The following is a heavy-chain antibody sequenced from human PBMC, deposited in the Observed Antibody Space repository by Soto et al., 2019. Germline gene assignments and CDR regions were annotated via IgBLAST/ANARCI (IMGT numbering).Heavy chain of an antibody. V-gene: IGHV3-33*01. CDR2: IWYDGSNK. D-gene: IGHD5-18*01. J-gene: IGHJ4*02. CDR1: GFTFSSYG. Sequence: QVQLVESGGGVVQPGRSLRLSCAASGFTFSSYGMHWVRQAPGKGLEWVAVIWYDGSNKYYADSVKGRFTISRDNSKNTLYLQMNSLRAEDTAVYYCARVLQHWLGYSYGSVYFDYWGQGTLVTVSS. CDR3: ARVLQHWLGYSYGSVYFDY.